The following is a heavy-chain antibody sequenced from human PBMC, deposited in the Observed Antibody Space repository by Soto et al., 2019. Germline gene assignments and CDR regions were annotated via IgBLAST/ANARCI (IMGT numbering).Heavy chain of an antibody. CDR1: GFSFSRNA. V-gene: IGHV3-23*01. Sequence: QLLESGGGLVQPGGSLRLSCEASGFSFSRNAMSWVRQAPGKGLEWVSSISSGGNTYYADSVKGQFTISRDNSKNTQSLQMTSLGAEDTAVYYCAKLGYCTGGTCYLDYYYGVDVWGQGTTVTVS. J-gene: IGHJ6*02. CDR3: AKLGYCTGGTCYLDYYYGVDV. D-gene: IGHD2-15*01. CDR2: ISSGGNT.